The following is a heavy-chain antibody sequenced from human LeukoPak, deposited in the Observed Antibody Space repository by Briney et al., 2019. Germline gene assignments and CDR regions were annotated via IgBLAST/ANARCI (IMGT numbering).Heavy chain of an antibody. J-gene: IGHJ4*02. CDR1: GYSFTSYW. CDR3: ARQGGDYVWGSYRYTEFDY. CDR2: IYPGDSDT. Sequence: GKSLKISCKGSGYSFTSYWIGWVRQMPGKGLEWMGIIYPGDSDTRYSPSFQGQVTISADKSISTAYLQWSSLKASDTAMYYCARQGGDYVWGSYRYTEFDYWGQGTLVTVSS. D-gene: IGHD3-16*02. V-gene: IGHV5-51*01.